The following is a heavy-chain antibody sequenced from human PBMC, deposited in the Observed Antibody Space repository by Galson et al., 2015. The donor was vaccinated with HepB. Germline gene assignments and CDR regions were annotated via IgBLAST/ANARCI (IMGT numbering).Heavy chain of an antibody. J-gene: IGHJ3*02. Sequence: SLRLSCAASGFTFSSYAMHWVRQAPGKGLEWVAVISYDGSNKYYADSVKGRFTISRDNSKNTLYLQMNSLRAEDTAVYYCARETAPRLIVVGEDAFDIWGQGTMVTVSS. D-gene: IGHD3-22*01. CDR1: GFTFSSYA. CDR3: ARETAPRLIVVGEDAFDI. CDR2: ISYDGSNK. V-gene: IGHV3-30-3*01.